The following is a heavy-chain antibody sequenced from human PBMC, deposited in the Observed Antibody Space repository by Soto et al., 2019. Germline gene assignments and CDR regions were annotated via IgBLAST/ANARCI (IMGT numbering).Heavy chain of an antibody. J-gene: IGHJ6*02. CDR2: IIPIFGTA. V-gene: IGHV1-69*12. CDR1: GGTFSSYA. D-gene: IGHD3-16*01. Sequence: QVQLVQSGAEVKKPESSVKVSCKASGGTFSSYAISWVRQAPGQGLEWMGGIIPIFGTADYAQKFQGRVTITADESTSTAYMELSSLRSEDTAVYYCASSRLGGTGYYYGMDVWGQGTTVTVSS. CDR3: ASSRLGGTGYYYGMDV.